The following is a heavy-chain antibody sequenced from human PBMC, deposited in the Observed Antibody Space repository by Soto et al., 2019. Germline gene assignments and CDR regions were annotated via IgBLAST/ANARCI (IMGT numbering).Heavy chain of an antibody. J-gene: IGHJ4*02. CDR2: ISYDGSNK. D-gene: IGHD4-17*01. CDR1: GFTFSSYA. CDR3: ARAYGDYVLDY. Sequence: QVQLVESGGGVVQPGRSLRLSCAASGFTFSSYAMHWVRQAPGKGLEWVAVISYDGSNKYYADSVKGRFTISRDNSKNPLYLQMNSLRAEDTAVYYCARAYGDYVLDYWGQGTLVTVSS. V-gene: IGHV3-30-3*01.